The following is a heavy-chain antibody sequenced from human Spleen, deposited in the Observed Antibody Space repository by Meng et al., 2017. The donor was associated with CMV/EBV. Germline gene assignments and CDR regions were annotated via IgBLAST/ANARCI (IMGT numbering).Heavy chain of an antibody. J-gene: IGHJ6*02. Sequence: GESLKISCVASGFTFSSYVLHWVRQAPGKGLEWLAVTSFDGSNKNYADSVKGRFTISRDNSNNTLDLQMNSLRAEDTAVYYCAKGYYYGMDVWGQGTTVTVSS. CDR2: TSFDGSNK. V-gene: IGHV3-30-3*01. CDR1: GFTFSSYV. CDR3: AKGYYYGMDV.